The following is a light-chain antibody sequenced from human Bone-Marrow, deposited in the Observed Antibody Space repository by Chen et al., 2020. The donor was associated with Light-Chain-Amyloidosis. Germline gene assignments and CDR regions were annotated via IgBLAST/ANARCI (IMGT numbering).Light chain of an antibody. J-gene: IGLJ3*02. CDR2: SNS. Sequence: QSVLTPPPSASGTPGTRVTISCSGSNSNIGGTTLNWHRQLPGTAPKLLIHSNSQRPSGVPDRFSGSKSGTSASLASSGLQSEDEADYHCSTWDDSLKGWVFGGGTKLTVL. V-gene: IGLV1-44*01. CDR1: NSNIGGTT. CDR3: STWDDSLKGWV.